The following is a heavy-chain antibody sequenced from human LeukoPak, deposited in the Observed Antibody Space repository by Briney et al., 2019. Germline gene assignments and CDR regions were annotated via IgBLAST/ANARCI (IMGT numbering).Heavy chain of an antibody. D-gene: IGHD3-22*01. CDR3: ARDRPGPYYYDSSGDAFDI. CDR2: ISGSGDST. Sequence: GGSLRLSCAASGFTFSSYAMSWVRQAPGKGLEWVSAISGSGDSTYYADSVKGRFTISRDNAKNSLYLQMNSLRAEDTAVYYCARDRPGPYYYDSSGDAFDIWGQGTMVTVSS. CDR1: GFTFSSYA. J-gene: IGHJ3*02. V-gene: IGHV3-23*01.